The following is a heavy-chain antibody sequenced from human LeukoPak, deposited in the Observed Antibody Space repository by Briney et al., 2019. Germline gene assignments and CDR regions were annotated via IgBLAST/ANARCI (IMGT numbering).Heavy chain of an antibody. J-gene: IGHJ6*02. CDR1: GFTFDDYA. V-gene: IGHV3-9*01. D-gene: IGHD6-19*01. Sequence: PGGSLRLSCAASGFTFDDYAMHWVRQAPGKGLEWVSGISWNSGSIGYADSVKGRFTISRDNAKNSLYLQMNSLRAEDTALYYCAKDDRMVSGCYYGMDVWGQGTTVTVSS. CDR2: ISWNSGSI. CDR3: AKDDRMVSGCYYGMDV.